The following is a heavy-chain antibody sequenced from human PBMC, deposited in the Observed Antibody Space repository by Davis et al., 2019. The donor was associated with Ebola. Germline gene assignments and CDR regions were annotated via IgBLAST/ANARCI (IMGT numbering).Heavy chain of an antibody. V-gene: IGHV4-34*01. Sequence: SETLSLTCAVYGGSFSGYYWSWIRQPPGKGLEWIGEINHSGSTNYNPSLKSRVTISVDPSKNQFSLKLSSVTAADTAVYYCARGLLGLRFLEWLSIAFDYWGQGTLVTVSS. CDR1: GGSFSGYY. J-gene: IGHJ4*02. D-gene: IGHD3-3*01. CDR3: ARGLLGLRFLEWLSIAFDY. CDR2: INHSGST.